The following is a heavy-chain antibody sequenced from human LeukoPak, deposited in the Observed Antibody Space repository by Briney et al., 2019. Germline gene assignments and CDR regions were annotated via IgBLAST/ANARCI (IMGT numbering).Heavy chain of an antibody. D-gene: IGHD3-9*01. Sequence: GGSLRLSCAASGFTFSSYSMNWVRQAPGKGLEWVSYISSSSSTIYYADSVKGRFTISRDNAKNSLYLQMNSLRAEDTAVYYCARDHQPHYDIFTGDDAFDIWGQGTMVTVSS. J-gene: IGHJ3*02. CDR3: ARDHQPHYDIFTGDDAFDI. CDR1: GFTFSSYS. V-gene: IGHV3-48*04. CDR2: ISSSSSTI.